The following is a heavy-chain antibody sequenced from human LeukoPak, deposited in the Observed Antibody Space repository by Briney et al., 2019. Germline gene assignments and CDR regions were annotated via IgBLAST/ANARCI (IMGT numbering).Heavy chain of an antibody. CDR3: ASRRELPAFDI. D-gene: IGHD3-10*01. CDR2: ISSSGSTI. V-gene: IGHV3-11*04. CDR1: GFTFSDYY. J-gene: IGHJ3*02. Sequence: GGSLRLSCAASGFTFSDYYMSWIRQAPGKGLEWVSYISSSGSTIYYADSVKGRFTISRDNAKNSLYLQMNSLRAEDTAVYYCASRRELPAFDIWGQGTMVTVSS.